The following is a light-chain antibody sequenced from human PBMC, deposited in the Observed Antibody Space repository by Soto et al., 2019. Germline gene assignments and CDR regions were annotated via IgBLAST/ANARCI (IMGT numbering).Light chain of an antibody. V-gene: IGKV3-11*01. J-gene: IGKJ1*01. Sequence: EIVLTQSPATLSLSPGERATLSCTASQSINSNLAWYQQRPGQAPRLLIYDVSNRASGIPARFSGSGSETDFTLTISSLQPDDFATYYCQQYNSYSWTFGQGTKVDIK. CDR2: DVS. CDR1: QSINSN. CDR3: QQYNSYSWT.